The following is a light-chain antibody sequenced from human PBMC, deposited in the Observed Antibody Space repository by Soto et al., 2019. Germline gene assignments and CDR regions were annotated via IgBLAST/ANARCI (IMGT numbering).Light chain of an antibody. CDR2: DGS. CDR1: QNLHSF. V-gene: IGKV3-11*01. J-gene: IGKJ5*01. Sequence: ENVLTQSTATLSVSPGERVTLSCKASQNLHSFLNWYQQRPGQAPRPLIYDGSKRAAGVPDRISGDGSGTDYTLTISSLEPEDFAVYYCQQRTRWPMTFGQGTRLEIK. CDR3: QQRTRWPMT.